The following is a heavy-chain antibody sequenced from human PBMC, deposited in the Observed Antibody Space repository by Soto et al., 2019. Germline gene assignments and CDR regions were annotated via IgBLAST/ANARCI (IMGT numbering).Heavy chain of an antibody. CDR1: GYTFTSYY. CDR2: INPSGGST. CDR3: VNSGWSY. V-gene: IGHV1-46*04. Sequence: ASVKVSCKASGYTFTSYYMHWVRQAPGQGLEWMGIINPSGGSTSYADSVKGRFTISRDNAKNSLYLQMNSLRAEDTAVYYCVNSGWSYWGQGTLVTVSS. D-gene: IGHD6-19*01. J-gene: IGHJ4*02.